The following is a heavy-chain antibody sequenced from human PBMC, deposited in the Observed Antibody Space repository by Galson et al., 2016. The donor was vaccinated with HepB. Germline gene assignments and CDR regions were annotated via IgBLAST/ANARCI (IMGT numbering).Heavy chain of an antibody. CDR2: INHSGST. V-gene: IGHV4-34*01. Sequence: SETLSLTCAVSGGSFRGYYWSWIRQSPGKGLAWIGEINHSGSTNYNPTLQSRVTTSVDTSKNKFSLHLRSVTAADTALYYCAGVRILVDLRDVFDIWGQGTMVTVSS. CDR3: AGVRILVDLRDVFDI. CDR1: GGSFRGYY. D-gene: IGHD3-22*01. J-gene: IGHJ3*02.